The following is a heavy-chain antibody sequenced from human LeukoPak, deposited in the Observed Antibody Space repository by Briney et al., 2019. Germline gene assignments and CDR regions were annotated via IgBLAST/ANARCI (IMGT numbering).Heavy chain of an antibody. CDR1: GFTFSSSW. CDR3: ARAGNYRFDY. Sequence: GGSLRLSCAASGFTFSSSWMHWVRQAPGKGPVWVSRINTDGSTTSYADSVKGRFAISRDNAKNTLYLQMNSLRAEDTAVYYCARAGNYRFDYWGQGTLVTVSS. V-gene: IGHV3-74*01. CDR2: INTDGSTT. D-gene: IGHD1-7*01. J-gene: IGHJ4*02.